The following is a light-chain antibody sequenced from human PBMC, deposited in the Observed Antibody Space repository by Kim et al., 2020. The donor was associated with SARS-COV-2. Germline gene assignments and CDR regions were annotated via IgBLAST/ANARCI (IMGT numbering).Light chain of an antibody. V-gene: IGKV1-5*03. CDR3: QQYEISTMCT. CDR2: QAS. CDR1: QSIDNW. Sequence: DIQMTQSPSTLSASVGDRVTITCRASQSIDNWLAWYQQKPGKAPKVLIYQASNLESGVPSRFSGSGSGTEFTLTISSLQPDDFATYYCQQYEISTMCTFGQGTKLEI. J-gene: IGKJ2*02.